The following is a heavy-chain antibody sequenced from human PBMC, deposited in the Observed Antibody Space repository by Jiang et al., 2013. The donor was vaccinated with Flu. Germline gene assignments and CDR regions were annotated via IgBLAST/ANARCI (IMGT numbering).Heavy chain of an antibody. CDR3: ASVRGHCSSTSCYFVGYYYYYYMDV. D-gene: IGHD2-2*01. Sequence: GGSISSSSYYWGWIRQPPGKGLEWIGSIYYSGSTYYNPSLKSRVTISVDTSKNQFSLKLSSVTAADTAVYYCASVRGHCSSTSCYFVGYYYYYYMDVWGKGTTVTVSS. J-gene: IGHJ6*03. V-gene: IGHV4-39*01. CDR1: GGSISSSSYY. CDR2: IYYSGST.